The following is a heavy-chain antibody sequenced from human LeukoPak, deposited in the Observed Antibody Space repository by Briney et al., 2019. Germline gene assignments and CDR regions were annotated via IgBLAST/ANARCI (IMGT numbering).Heavy chain of an antibody. CDR1: GYTFTGYY. D-gene: IGHD6-13*01. CDR2: INPNSGGT. CDR3: ARDNSSSWYSTEYYYYYMDV. V-gene: IGHV1-2*02. Sequence: ASVKVSCKASGYTFTGYYMHWVRQAPGQGLEWMGWINPNSGGTNYAQKFQGRVTMTRDTSISTAYMELGRLRSDDTAVYYCARDNSSSWYSTEYYYYYMDVWGKGTTVTVSS. J-gene: IGHJ6*03.